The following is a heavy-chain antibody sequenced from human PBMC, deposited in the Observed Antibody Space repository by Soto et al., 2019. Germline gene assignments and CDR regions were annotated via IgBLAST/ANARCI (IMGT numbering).Heavy chain of an antibody. CDR1: GYSFASCG. CDR3: ARESSSSCHDY. Sequence: SSKASGYSFASCGMSWLSQAPGQGLEWMGWISAYNGNTNYAQKLQGRVTMTTDTSTSTAYMELRSLRSDDTAVYYCARESSSSCHDYWGQGTLVTVSS. D-gene: IGHD6-13*01. J-gene: IGHJ4*02. CDR2: ISAYNGNT. V-gene: IGHV1-18*01.